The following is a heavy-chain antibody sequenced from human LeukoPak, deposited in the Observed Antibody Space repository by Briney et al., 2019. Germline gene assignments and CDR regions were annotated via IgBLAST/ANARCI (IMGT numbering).Heavy chain of an antibody. J-gene: IGHJ4*02. CDR2: IYPGDSDT. D-gene: IGHD2-8*01. Sequence: GESLKISCKGFGHSFSSSWIGWVRQIPGKGLEWVGIIYPGDSDTRYSPSFQGQVTISADRSTNTAYLQWSSLKASDTAIYYRARLRASCNTGECYADSWAQGTPVTVSS. CDR3: ARLRASCNTGECYADS. V-gene: IGHV5-51*01. CDR1: GHSFSSSW.